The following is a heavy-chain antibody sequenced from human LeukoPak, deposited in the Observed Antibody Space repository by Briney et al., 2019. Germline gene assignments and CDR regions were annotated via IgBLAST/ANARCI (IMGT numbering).Heavy chain of an antibody. D-gene: IGHD3-16*01. Sequence: SETLSLTCTVSGGSISSYYWSWIRQPAGKGLEWIGRIYTSGSTNYNPSLKSRVTMSVDTSKNQFSLKLSSVTAADTAVYYCARSHDYVSPWAYFDYWGQGTLVTVSS. CDR2: IYTSGST. J-gene: IGHJ4*02. CDR1: GGSISSYY. CDR3: ARSHDYVSPWAYFDY. V-gene: IGHV4-4*07.